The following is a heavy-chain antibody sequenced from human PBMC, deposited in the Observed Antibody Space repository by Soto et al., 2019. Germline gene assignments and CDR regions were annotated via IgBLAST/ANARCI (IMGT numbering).Heavy chain of an antibody. D-gene: IGHD2-2*01. CDR3: ARKRAPYASYYFDY. V-gene: IGHV1-2*02. J-gene: IGHJ4*02. Sequence: ASVKVSCKASGYTFTGYYMHWVRQAPGQGLEWMGWINPNSGGTNYAQKFQGRVTMTRDTSISTAYMELSRLRSDDTAVYYCARKRAPYASYYFDYWGQGTLVTVSS. CDR1: GYTFTGYY. CDR2: INPNSGGT.